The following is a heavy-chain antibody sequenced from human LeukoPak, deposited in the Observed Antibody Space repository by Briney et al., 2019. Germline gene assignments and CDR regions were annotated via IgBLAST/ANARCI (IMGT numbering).Heavy chain of an antibody. Sequence: GGSLRLSCAASGFTVSSNYMSWVRQAPGKGLEWASVIYSGGSTYYADSVKGRFTISRDNSKNTLYLQMNSLRAEDTAVYYCAREGYSGYLYYWGQGTLVTVSS. CDR3: AREGYSGYLYY. J-gene: IGHJ4*02. D-gene: IGHD5-12*01. CDR1: GFTVSSNY. V-gene: IGHV3-66*01. CDR2: IYSGGST.